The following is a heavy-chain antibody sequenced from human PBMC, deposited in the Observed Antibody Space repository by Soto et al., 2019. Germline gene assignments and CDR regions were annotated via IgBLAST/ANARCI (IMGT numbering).Heavy chain of an antibody. J-gene: IGHJ6*02. CDR1: GGSISSGDYY. CDR3: VSIGYSSSWPRRYYYYYGMDV. D-gene: IGHD6-13*01. CDR2: IYYSGST. V-gene: IGHV4-30-4*01. Sequence: QVQLQESGPGLVKPSQTLSLTCTVSGGSISSGDYYWSWIRQPPGKGLEWIGYIYYSGSTYYNPSLRSRVTISVDTPKTQFSRRLSSVTAADPAVYYCVSIGYSSSWPRRYYYYYGMDVWGQGTTVTVSS.